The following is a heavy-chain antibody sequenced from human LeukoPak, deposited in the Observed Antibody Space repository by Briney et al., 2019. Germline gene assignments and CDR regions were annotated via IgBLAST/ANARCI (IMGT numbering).Heavy chain of an antibody. CDR3: ARDQVLGYYYDSSGYFGY. CDR1: GYTFTSYG. Sequence: ASVEVSCKASGYTFTSYGISWVRQAPGQGLEWMGWICAYNGNTNYAQKLQGRVTMTTDTSTSTAYMELRSLRSDDTAVYYCARDQVLGYYYDSSGYFGYWGQGTLVTVSS. D-gene: IGHD3-22*01. CDR2: ICAYNGNT. V-gene: IGHV1-18*01. J-gene: IGHJ4*02.